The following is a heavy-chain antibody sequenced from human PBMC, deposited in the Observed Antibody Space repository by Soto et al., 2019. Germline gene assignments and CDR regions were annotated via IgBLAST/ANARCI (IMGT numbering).Heavy chain of an antibody. D-gene: IGHD3-3*01. V-gene: IGHV1-18*01. Sequence: QVQRVQSGAEVKKPGASVKVSCKASGYTFTSYGISWVRQAPGQGLEWMGWISAYNGNTNYAQKLQGRVTMTTDTSTSTAYMELRSLRSDDTAVYYCARDLDSDDFWSGYGGGDYWGQGTLVTVSS. CDR2: ISAYNGNT. J-gene: IGHJ4*02. CDR1: GYTFTSYG. CDR3: ARDLDSDDFWSGYGGGDY.